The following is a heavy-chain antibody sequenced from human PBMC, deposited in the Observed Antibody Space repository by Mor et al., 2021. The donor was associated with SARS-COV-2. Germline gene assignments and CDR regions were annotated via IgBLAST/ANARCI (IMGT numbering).Heavy chain of an antibody. CDR2: ISGRGRKT. J-gene: IGHJ3*02. CDR3: ARTHAMVRGVYPIDAFDI. D-gene: IGHD3-10*01. V-gene: IGHV3-23*01. Sequence: WVTAISGRGRKTFYADSVKGRFTISRDNSKNTLFLQMNILRADDTAIYYCARTHAMVRGVYPIDAFDI.